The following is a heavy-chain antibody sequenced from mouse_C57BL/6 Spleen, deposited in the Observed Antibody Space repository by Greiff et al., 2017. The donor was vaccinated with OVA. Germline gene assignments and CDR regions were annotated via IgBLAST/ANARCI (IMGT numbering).Heavy chain of an antibody. Sequence: VQLVESGAELARPGASVKLSCKASGYTFTSYGISWVKQRTGQGLEWIGEIYPRSGNTYYNEKFKGKATLTADKSSSTAYMELRSLTSEDSAVYFCARYGTTADSWFAYWGQGTLVTVSA. D-gene: IGHD1-2*01. V-gene: IGHV1-81*01. CDR3: ARYGTTADSWFAY. CDR1: GYTFTSYG. CDR2: IYPRSGNT. J-gene: IGHJ3*01.